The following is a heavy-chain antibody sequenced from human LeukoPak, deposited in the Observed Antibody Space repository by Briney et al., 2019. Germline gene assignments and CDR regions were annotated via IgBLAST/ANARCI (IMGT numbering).Heavy chain of an antibody. CDR2: ISYDGSGK. V-gene: IGHV3-30*04. Sequence: PGGSLRLSCAASGFTFSRSVMHWVRQAPGKGLEWVAVISYDGSGKLYADSVKGRFSIFRDNSKNTVFLEMNSLRPDDTAVYFCAREQGLQLWDYWGQGTLVTVSS. CDR1: GFTFSRSV. J-gene: IGHJ4*02. CDR3: AREQGLQLWDY. D-gene: IGHD5-18*01.